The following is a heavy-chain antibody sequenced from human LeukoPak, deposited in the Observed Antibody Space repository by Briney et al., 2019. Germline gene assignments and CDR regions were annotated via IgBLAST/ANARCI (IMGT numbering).Heavy chain of an antibody. Sequence: SETLSLTCAVSGGSISSGGYSWSWIRQPPGKGLEWLGYIYHSGSTYYNPSLKSRVTISIDRSKNQFSLKLSSVTAAGTAVYYCARAVTNYDFWSGYYMAPYYFDYWGEGTLVTVSS. CDR3: ARAVTNYDFWSGYYMAPYYFDY. V-gene: IGHV4-30-2*01. J-gene: IGHJ4*02. CDR1: GGSISSGGYS. D-gene: IGHD3-3*01. CDR2: IYHSGST.